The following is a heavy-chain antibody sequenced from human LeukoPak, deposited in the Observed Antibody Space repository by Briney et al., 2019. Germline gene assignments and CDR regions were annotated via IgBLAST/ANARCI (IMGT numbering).Heavy chain of an antibody. V-gene: IGHV3-23*01. CDR2: ISGSGGST. CDR3: AKCPSSDFWSGYYSDFDY. Sequence: GALRLSCAGSGFTFSSYAMSWVRQAPGKGLDWVSGISGSGGSTYYADSVKGRFTISRDNSKNTLYLQMNSLRAEDTAVYYCAKCPSSDFWSGYYSDFDYWGQGTLVTVSS. CDR1: GFTFSSYA. D-gene: IGHD3-3*01. J-gene: IGHJ4*02.